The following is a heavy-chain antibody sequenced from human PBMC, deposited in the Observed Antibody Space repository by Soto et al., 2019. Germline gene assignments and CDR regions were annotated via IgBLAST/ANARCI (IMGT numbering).Heavy chain of an antibody. CDR1: GGTFSSYA. CDR3: ASNYGDYRYYYGMDV. J-gene: IGHJ6*02. CDR2: IIPLFGTA. D-gene: IGHD4-17*01. Sequence: QVQLVQSGAEVKKPGSSVKVSCKASGGTFSSYAISWVRQAPGQGLECMAGIIPLFGTADYAQKFQGRVTITADESTSTAYMELSSLRSEDTAVYYCASNYGDYRYYYGMDVWGQGTTVTVSS. V-gene: IGHV1-69*12.